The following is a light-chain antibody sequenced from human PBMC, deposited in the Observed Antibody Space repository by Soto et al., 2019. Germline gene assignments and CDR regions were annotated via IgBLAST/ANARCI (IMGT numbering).Light chain of an antibody. J-gene: IGKJ1*01. V-gene: IGKV1-5*01. Sequence: DIQMTQSPATLSASVGDRVSITCRASQSISTWLAWYQQKPGKAPNLLIYDASTLHSGVPSRFSGSGSGTEFTLTISSLQPDDFATYYCQHYNTYSQTFGQGTKVDI. CDR2: DAS. CDR3: QHYNTYSQT. CDR1: QSISTW.